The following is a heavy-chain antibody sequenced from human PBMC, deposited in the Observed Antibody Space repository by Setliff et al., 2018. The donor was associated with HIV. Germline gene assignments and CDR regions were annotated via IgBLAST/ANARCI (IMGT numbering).Heavy chain of an antibody. Sequence: PGGSLRLSCEASGFTFSDHYMTWIRQAPGKGLEWISYIRGDSTSINYADSVKGRFIISRDNARNSLYLQMDSLRAEDTALYYCARDRRYYDSRQPWAFDIWGQGTMVTVSS. V-gene: IGHV3-11*06. D-gene: IGHD3-22*01. CDR3: ARDRRYYDSRQPWAFDI. CDR2: IRGDSTSI. CDR1: GFTFSDHY. J-gene: IGHJ3*02.